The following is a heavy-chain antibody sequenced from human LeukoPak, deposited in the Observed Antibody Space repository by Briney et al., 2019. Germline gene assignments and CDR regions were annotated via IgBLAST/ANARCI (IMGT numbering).Heavy chain of an antibody. CDR1: GFTFSSYS. D-gene: IGHD6-13*01. Sequence: GGSLRLSCAASGFTFSSYSMNWVRQAPGKGLEWVSSISSSSSYIYYADSVKGRFTISRDIAKNSLYLQMNSLRAEDTALYYCAKAPWAAAEYYFDYWGQGTLVTVSS. CDR3: AKAPWAAAEYYFDY. J-gene: IGHJ4*02. V-gene: IGHV3-21*04. CDR2: ISSSSSYI.